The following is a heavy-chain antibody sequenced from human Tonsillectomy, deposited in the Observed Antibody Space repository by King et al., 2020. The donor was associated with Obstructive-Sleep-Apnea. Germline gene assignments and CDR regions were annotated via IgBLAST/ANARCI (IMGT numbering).Heavy chain of an antibody. Sequence: VQLVESGGGLVKPGGSLRLSCAAYGFTFSSYSMNWVRQAPGKGLEWVSSISSSSSYIYYADSVKGRFTISRDNAKNSLYLQMNSLRAEDTAVYYCARDTTPDSSGYYYDYWGQGTLVTVSS. CDR3: ARDTTPDSSGYYYDY. V-gene: IGHV3-21*01. J-gene: IGHJ4*02. CDR1: GFTFSSYS. CDR2: ISSSSSYI. D-gene: IGHD3-22*01.